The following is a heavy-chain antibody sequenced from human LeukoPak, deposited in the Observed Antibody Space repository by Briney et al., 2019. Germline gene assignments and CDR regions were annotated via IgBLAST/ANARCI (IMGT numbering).Heavy chain of an antibody. J-gene: IGHJ4*02. D-gene: IGHD6-13*01. Sequence: SETLSLTCAVSGGSISSSNWWSWVRQPPGKGLEWIGEIYHSGSTNYNPSLKSRVTISVDKSKNQFSLKLSSVTAADTAVYYCARVDSSNWYEYRGYFDYWGQGTLVTVSS. V-gene: IGHV4-4*02. CDR1: GGSISSSNW. CDR3: ARVDSSNWYEYRGYFDY. CDR2: IYHSGST.